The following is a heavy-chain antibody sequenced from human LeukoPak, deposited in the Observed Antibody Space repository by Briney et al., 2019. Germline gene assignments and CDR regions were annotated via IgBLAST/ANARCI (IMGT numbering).Heavy chain of an antibody. CDR1: GFTVSSNY. J-gene: IGHJ4*02. Sequence: PGGSLRLSCAASGFTVSSNYMSWVRQAPGKGLEWVSVISGSGDSTYYADSVEGRCTISRDNSKDALYLQMNSVRAEDTAVYYCARVGYSGYDYDYWGQGTLVTVSS. D-gene: IGHD5-12*01. CDR2: ISGSGDST. V-gene: IGHV3-23*01. CDR3: ARVGYSGYDYDY.